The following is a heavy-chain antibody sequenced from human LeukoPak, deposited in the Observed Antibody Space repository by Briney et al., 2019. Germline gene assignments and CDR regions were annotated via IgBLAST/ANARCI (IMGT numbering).Heavy chain of an antibody. CDR2: IIPIFGTA. V-gene: IGHV1-69*13. D-gene: IGHD3-10*01. J-gene: IGHJ5*02. Sequence: SVKVSCKAAGGAFSSYAISSVRQAPGQGLEWMGGIIPIFGTANYAQKFQGRVTITADESTSTAYMELSSLRSEDTAVYYCASAGFRFNWLDPWGPGTLVTVSS. CDR1: GGAFSSYA. CDR3: ASAGFRFNWLDP.